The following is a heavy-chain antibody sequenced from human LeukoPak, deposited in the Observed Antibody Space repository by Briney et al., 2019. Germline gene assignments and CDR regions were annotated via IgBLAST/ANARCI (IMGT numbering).Heavy chain of an antibody. CDR2: VYNTGST. D-gene: IGHD1-1*01. V-gene: IGHV4-39*01. CDR3: AGHILEEHWFDP. CDR1: GGSMSSENEY. Sequence: KPSETLSLTCSVSGGSMSSENEYWGWIRQTPGKGLEWIGSVYNTGSTDYNPSLKRRFSISIDTSKNQFSLKVTSVTAADTAVYYCAGHILEEHWFDPWGLGTLVIVSS. J-gene: IGHJ5*02.